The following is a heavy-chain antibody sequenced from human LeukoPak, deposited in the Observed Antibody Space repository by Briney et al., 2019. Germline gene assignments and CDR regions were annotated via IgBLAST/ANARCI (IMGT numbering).Heavy chain of an antibody. J-gene: IGHJ4*02. CDR1: TYTFTDYY. CDR3: AYPSLHFSGGNSGVSEIFDY. V-gene: IGHV1-2*02. D-gene: IGHD4-23*01. CDR2: INPNSGGT. Sequence: ASVRVSCKASTYTFTDYYMHWVRQAPGQGLEWMGWINPNSGGTNYAQKFQGRVTVTRDTSISTAYMELSRLRSDDTAVYYCAYPSLHFSGGNSGVSEIFDYWGQGTLVTVSS.